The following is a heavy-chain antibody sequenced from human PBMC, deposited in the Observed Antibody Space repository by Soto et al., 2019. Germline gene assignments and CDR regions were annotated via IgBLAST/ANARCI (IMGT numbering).Heavy chain of an antibody. V-gene: IGHV1-46*03. D-gene: IGHD1-26*01. J-gene: IGHJ3*02. CDR1: GGSFISYT. CDR2: INPSGGST. Sequence: VASVKVSCKASGGSFISYTFTWVRQPPGQGLEWMGIINPSGGSTSYAQKFQGRVTMTRDTSTSTVYMELSSLRSEDTAVYYCARDNRLGGPRGWFDIWGQGTMVT. CDR3: ARDNRLGGPRGWFDI.